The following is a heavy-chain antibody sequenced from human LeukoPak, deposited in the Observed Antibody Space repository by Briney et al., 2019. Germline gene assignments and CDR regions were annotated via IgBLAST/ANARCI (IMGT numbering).Heavy chain of an antibody. Sequence: GGSLRLSCAASGFTFSNYGMHWVRQASGKGLEWVAVIWYDGNNKYYADSVKGRFTISRDNSKNTLYLQMNSLRAEDTAVYYCARGRGSYSFVWFDPWGQGTLVTVSS. CDR1: GFTFSNYG. CDR3: ARGRGSYSFVWFDP. D-gene: IGHD1-26*01. V-gene: IGHV3-33*01. J-gene: IGHJ5*02. CDR2: IWYDGNNK.